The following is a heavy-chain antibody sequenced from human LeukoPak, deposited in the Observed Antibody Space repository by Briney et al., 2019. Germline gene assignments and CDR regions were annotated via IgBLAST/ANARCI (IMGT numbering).Heavy chain of an antibody. J-gene: IGHJ6*03. V-gene: IGHV4-59*01. Sequence: PSETLSLTCTVSGGSISSYYWSWIRQPPGKGLEWIVYIHYSGSTHYNPSLKSRVTISVDTSKNQVSLKLRSVTAADTAVYYCARTTEGYAGGPGYSYYYYMDVWGKGTTVTISS. CDR3: ARTTEGYAGGPGYSYYYYMDV. CDR1: GGSISSYY. CDR2: IHYSGST. D-gene: IGHD5-12*01.